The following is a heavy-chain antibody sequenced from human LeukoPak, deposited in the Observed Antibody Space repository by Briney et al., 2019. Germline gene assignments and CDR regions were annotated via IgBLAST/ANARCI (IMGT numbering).Heavy chain of an antibody. CDR1: GGSVSSGSYY. CDR2: IYHSGST. Sequence: SETLSLTCTVSGGSVSSGSYYWSWIRPPPGKGLEGIGYIYHSGSTYYTPPLKSRVTISVGRSKNQFSLKLSSVTAADTAVYYCAGGRDGYNSGVFDLWGQGTMVTVSS. CDR3: AGGRDGYNSGVFDL. V-gene: IGHV4-61*01. J-gene: IGHJ3*01. D-gene: IGHD5-24*01.